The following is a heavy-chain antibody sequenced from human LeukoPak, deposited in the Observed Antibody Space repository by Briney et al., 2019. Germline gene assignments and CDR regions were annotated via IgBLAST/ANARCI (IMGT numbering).Heavy chain of an antibody. CDR3: AKEMEAGYSSSWSDYYYYGMDV. J-gene: IGHJ6*02. V-gene: IGHV3-9*01. Sequence: GGSLRLSCAASGFTFDDYAMHWVRQAPGKGLEWVSGISWNSGSIGYADSVKGRFTISRDNAKNSLYLQMNSLRAEDTALYYCAKEMEAGYSSSWSDYYYYGMDVWGQGTTVTVSS. D-gene: IGHD6-13*01. CDR1: GFTFDDYA. CDR2: ISWNSGSI.